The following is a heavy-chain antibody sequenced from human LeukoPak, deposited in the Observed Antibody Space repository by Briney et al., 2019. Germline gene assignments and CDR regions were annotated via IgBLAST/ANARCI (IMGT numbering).Heavy chain of an antibody. Sequence: SETLSLTCTVSGGSISSYYWNWIRQPPGKGLEWIGGINHSGSTNYNPTLKSRVTISVDTSKNQFSLKLSSVTAADTAVYYCARDSRSSGYYYVWYFDLWGRGTLVTVSS. J-gene: IGHJ2*01. D-gene: IGHD3-22*01. V-gene: IGHV4-34*01. CDR1: GGSISSYY. CDR3: ARDSRSSGYYYVWYFDL. CDR2: INHSGST.